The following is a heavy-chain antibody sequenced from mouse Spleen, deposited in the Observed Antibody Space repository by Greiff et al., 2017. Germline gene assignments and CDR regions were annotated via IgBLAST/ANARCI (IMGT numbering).Heavy chain of an antibody. Sequence: VQLQQSGAELARPGASVKLSCKASGYTFTSYGISWVKQRTGQGLEWIGEIYPRSGNTYYNEKFKGKATLTADKSSSTAYMELRSLTSEDSAVYFCAPNWAEFAYWGQGTLVTVSA. V-gene: IGHV1-81*01. CDR2: IYPRSGNT. J-gene: IGHJ3*01. D-gene: IGHD4-1*02. CDR1: GYTFTSYG. CDR3: APNWAEFAY.